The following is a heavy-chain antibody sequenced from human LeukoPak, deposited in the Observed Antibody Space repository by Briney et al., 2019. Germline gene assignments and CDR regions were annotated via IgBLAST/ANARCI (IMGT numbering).Heavy chain of an antibody. J-gene: IGHJ5*02. CDR1: GDTFTGYY. V-gene: IGHV1-2*02. CDR2: INPNSGGA. CDR3: AKGRVVAGSKSLTYHWLDP. D-gene: IGHD6-19*01. Sequence: ASVKVSCKASGDTFTGYYIHWVRQAPGQGLEWVGWINPNSGGAKYAQKFQDRVTMTRDTSISTAYMGLSRLRSDDTAVYYCAKGRVVAGSKSLTYHWLDPWGQGTLVTVSS.